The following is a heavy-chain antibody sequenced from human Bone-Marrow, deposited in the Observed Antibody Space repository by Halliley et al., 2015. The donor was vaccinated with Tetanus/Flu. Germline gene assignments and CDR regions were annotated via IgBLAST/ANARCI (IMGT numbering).Heavy chain of an antibody. Sequence: TYYADSVMGPFTISRDNSKNSLYLQMNSLRSEDTALYFCAKDFNGDPVFPYFAYWGQGTLLTVSS. J-gene: IGHJ4*02. D-gene: IGHD4-17*01. CDR3: AKDFNGDPVFPYFAY. CDR2: T. V-gene: IGHV3-43*01.